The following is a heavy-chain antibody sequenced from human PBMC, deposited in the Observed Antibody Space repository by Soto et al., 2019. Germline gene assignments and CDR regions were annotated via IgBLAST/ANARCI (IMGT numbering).Heavy chain of an antibody. V-gene: IGHV1-24*01. D-gene: IGHD4-17*01. CDR2: FDPEDGET. Sequence: ASVKVSCKVSGYTLTELSMHWVRQAPGKGLEWMGGFDPEDGETIYAQKFQGRVTMTEDTSTDTAYMELSSLRSEDTAVYYCARVAEMGTVTKGYYYYMDVWGKGTTVTVSS. CDR3: ARVAEMGTVTKGYYYYMDV. CDR1: GYTLTELS. J-gene: IGHJ6*03.